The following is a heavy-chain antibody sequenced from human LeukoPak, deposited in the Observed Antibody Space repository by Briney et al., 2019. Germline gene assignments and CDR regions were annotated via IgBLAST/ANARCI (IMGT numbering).Heavy chain of an antibody. CDR1: GFTFNSYA. CDR2: ISYDGSNK. V-gene: IGHV3-30*01. CDR3: ARELGSGSDY. Sequence: PGGSLRLSCAASGFTFNSYAMHWVRQAPGKGLEWVAAISYDGSNKYYADSVKGRFTIPRDNSKNTLYLQMNSLRAEDTAVYYCARELGSGSDYWGQGTLVTVSS. D-gene: IGHD1-14*01. J-gene: IGHJ4*02.